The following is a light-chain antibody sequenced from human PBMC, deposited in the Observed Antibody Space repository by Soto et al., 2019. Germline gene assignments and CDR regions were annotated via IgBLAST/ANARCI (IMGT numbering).Light chain of an antibody. CDR1: QSISNY. V-gene: IGKV1-39*01. J-gene: IGKJ1*01. Sequence: DIQMTQSPSSLSASVGDRVLTACRTSQSISNYLNWYQHTKGRAPKVLISAASNLQSGVPSRFSGSGSGTDCTLTISSLQPEDFSTYYCQQSYSNPWTFGQGTKVDIK. CDR2: AAS. CDR3: QQSYSNPWT.